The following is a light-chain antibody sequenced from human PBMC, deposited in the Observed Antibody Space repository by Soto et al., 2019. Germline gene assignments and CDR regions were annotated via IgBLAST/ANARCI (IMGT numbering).Light chain of an antibody. Sequence: EIVMTQSPATLSVPPGERATLSCRASQSVSTNLAWYQQKPGQAPRLLIYGASTRATGIPFTFSGSGSGTECTLTISSLQSEDFAVYYCQQYSNWPWTFGQGTKVEIK. V-gene: IGKV3-15*01. CDR2: GAS. CDR3: QQYSNWPWT. CDR1: QSVSTN. J-gene: IGKJ1*01.